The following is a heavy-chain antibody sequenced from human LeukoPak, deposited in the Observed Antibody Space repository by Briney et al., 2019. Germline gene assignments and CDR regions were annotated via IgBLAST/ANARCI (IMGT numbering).Heavy chain of an antibody. Sequence: GGSLRLSCVASGFTFNSYAMSWVRQAPGKGLEWVSSISSSSSYIYYADSVKGRFTISRDNAKNSLYLQMNSLRAEDTAVYYCARGVDYDFWSGYYTSFDYWGQGTLVTVSS. CDR1: GFTFNSYA. J-gene: IGHJ4*02. CDR3: ARGVDYDFWSGYYTSFDY. CDR2: ISSSSSYI. D-gene: IGHD3-3*01. V-gene: IGHV3-21*01.